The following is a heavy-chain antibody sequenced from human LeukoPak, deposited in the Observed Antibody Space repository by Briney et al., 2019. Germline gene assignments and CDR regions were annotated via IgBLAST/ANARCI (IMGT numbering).Heavy chain of an antibody. D-gene: IGHD1-26*01. V-gene: IGHV3-7*01. Sequence: PGRSLRLSCAASGFTFSTYWMSWVRQAPGKGLEWVANIKQDGSEKYYVDSVKGRFTISRDNAKNSLYLQMNSLRAEDTAVYYCARGIVGATRGYYYYYMDVWGKGTTVTVSS. CDR1: GFTFSTYW. CDR2: IKQDGSEK. J-gene: IGHJ6*03. CDR3: ARGIVGATRGYYYYYMDV.